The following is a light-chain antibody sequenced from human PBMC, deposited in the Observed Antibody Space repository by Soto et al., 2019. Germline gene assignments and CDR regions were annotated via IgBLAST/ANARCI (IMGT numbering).Light chain of an antibody. CDR3: HQYATDPLT. CDR1: QSVGKNY. Sequence: EIVLTQSPGTLSLSPGDRATLSCRDSQSVGKNYLAWFQHKTGQAPRLLVHGASDRATGIPDRFSGSGSGTDFTLTISRLEPEDFAVYYCHQYATDPLTFGGGTKVEI. CDR2: GAS. V-gene: IGKV3-20*01. J-gene: IGKJ4*01.